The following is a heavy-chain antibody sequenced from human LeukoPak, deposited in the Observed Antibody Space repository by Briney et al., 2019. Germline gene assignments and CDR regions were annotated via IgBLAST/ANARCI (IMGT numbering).Heavy chain of an antibody. V-gene: IGHV1-3*01. CDR3: ARVGAAAGPYYFDY. CDR1: GYTFTSYA. CDR2: INAGNGNT. J-gene: IGHJ4*02. D-gene: IGHD6-13*01. Sequence: ASVKVSCKASGYTFTSYAMHWVRQAPGQRLEWMGWINAGNGNTKYSQKLQGRVTITRDTSASTAYMELSSLRSEDTTVYYCARVGAAAGPYYFDYWGQGTLVTVSS.